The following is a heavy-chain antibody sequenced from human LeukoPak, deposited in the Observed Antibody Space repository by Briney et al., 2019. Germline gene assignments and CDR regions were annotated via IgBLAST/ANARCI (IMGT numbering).Heavy chain of an antibody. CDR1: GGSFSGYY. CDR2: INHSGST. J-gene: IGHJ4*02. V-gene: IGHV4-34*01. D-gene: IGHD1-26*01. Sequence: SETLSPTCAVYGGSFSGYYWSWIRQPPGKGLEWIGEINHSGSTNYNPSLKSRVTISVDTSKNQFFLKLSSVTAADTAVYYCARRSWGASFDYWGQGTLVTVSS. CDR3: ARRSWGASFDY.